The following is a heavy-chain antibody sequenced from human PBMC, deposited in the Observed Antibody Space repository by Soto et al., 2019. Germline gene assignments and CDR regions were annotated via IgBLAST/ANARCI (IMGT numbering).Heavy chain of an antibody. V-gene: IGHV3-30*18. D-gene: IGHD1-26*01. CDR2: ISYDGSNQ. CDR3: AKNQGVELVPLATVDWFDP. J-gene: IGHJ5*02. Sequence: LRLSCADSGFSFSRHGMHWVRQAPCEWLEWVAVISYDGSNQDYADSVKGRFTISRDNSKSTVYLELNNLSAEDTAVYHCAKNQGVELVPLATVDWFDPWGQPSVVSVPS. CDR1: GFSFSRHG.